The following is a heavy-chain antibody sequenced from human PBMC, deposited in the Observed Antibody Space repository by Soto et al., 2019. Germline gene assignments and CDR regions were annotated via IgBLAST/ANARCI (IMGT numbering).Heavy chain of an antibody. CDR3: ARIPIIAARLFDY. V-gene: IGHV4-39*01. CDR2: IYYSGST. D-gene: IGHD6-6*01. Sequence: PSETLSLTCTVSGGSISSSSYYWGWIRHPPGKGLEWIGSIYYSGSTYYNPSLKSRVTISVDTSKNQFSLKLSSVTAADTAVYYCARIPIIAARLFDYWGQGTLVTVSS. J-gene: IGHJ4*02. CDR1: GGSISSSSYY.